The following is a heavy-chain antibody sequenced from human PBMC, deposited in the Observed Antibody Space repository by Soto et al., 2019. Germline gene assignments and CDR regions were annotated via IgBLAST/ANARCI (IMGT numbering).Heavy chain of an antibody. CDR3: ARGSKDSYPGSRIFDF. J-gene: IGHJ4*02. Sequence: GGSLRLSCAAAGFTFRSYAMNWVRQAPGKGLEWVSRITGSGVTTYYANSVKGRFTISRDNSNNTLSLQMNSLRAEDTAVYYCARGSKDSYPGSRIFDFWGRGTLVTVSS. V-gene: IGHV3-23*01. CDR2: ITGSGVTT. CDR1: GFTFRSYA. D-gene: IGHD2-15*01.